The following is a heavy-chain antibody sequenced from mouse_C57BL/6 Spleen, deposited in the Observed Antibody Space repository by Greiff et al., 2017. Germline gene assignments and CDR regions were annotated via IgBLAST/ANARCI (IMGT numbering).Heavy chain of an antibody. CDR2: IDPNSGGT. CDR3: ARGVDGPWFAY. D-gene: IGHD1-2*01. CDR1: GYTFPSYW. V-gene: IGHV1-72*01. J-gene: IGHJ3*01. Sequence: QVQLQQSGAELVKPGASVKLSCKASGYTFPSYWMHWVKQRPGRGLGWIGRIDPNSGGTKYNEKFKSKATLTVDKPSSTAYMQLSSLTSEDSAVYYCARGVDGPWFAYWGQGTLVTVSA.